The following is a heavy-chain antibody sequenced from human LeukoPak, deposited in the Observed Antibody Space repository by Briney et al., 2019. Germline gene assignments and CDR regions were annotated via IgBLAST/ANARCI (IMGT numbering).Heavy chain of an antibody. Sequence: PGGSLRLSCAASGFTFSSYAMSWVRQAPGKGLEWVGRIKTNTDVGTIDYAAPVKGRFTISRDDSENTLYLQMNSLKTEDTALYYCTTNDAFDIWGQGTMVTVSS. CDR1: GFTFSSYA. J-gene: IGHJ3*02. CDR2: IKTNTDVGTI. V-gene: IGHV3-15*01. CDR3: TTNDAFDI.